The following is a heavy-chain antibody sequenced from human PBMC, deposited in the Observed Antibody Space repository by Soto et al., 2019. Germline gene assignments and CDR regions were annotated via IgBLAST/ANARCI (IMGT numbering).Heavy chain of an antibody. CDR1: GGSISSYY. CDR2: IYYSGST. Sequence: SETLSLTCTVSGGSISSYYWSWIRQPPGKGLEWIGYIYYSGSTNYNPSLKSRVTISVDTSKNQFSLELSSVTAADTAVYYCARETYGHYVGYFDPWGQGIQATVS. CDR3: ARETYGHYVGYFDP. D-gene: IGHD3-3*01. J-gene: IGHJ5*02. V-gene: IGHV4-59*01.